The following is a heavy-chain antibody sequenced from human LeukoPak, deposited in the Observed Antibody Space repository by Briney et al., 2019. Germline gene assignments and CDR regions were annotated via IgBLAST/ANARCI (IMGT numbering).Heavy chain of an antibody. CDR3: ARHLYSGYSDDDAFDI. Sequence: SETLSLTCTVSGGSISSSSYYSGWIRQPPGKGLEWIGSIYYSGSTYYNPSLKSRVTISVDTSKNQFSLKLSSVTAAHTAVYYCARHLYSGYSDDDAFDIWGQGTMVTVSS. CDR2: IYYSGST. D-gene: IGHD5-12*01. J-gene: IGHJ3*02. V-gene: IGHV4-39*01. CDR1: GGSISSSSYY.